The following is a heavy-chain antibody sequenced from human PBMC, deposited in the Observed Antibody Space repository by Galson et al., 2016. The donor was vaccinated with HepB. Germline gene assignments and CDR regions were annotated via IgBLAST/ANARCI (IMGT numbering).Heavy chain of an antibody. CDR3: ARDSTAPFRAGY. V-gene: IGHV3-66*01. D-gene: IGHD1-14*01. CDR2: IYSDGST. Sequence: SLRLSCAASGFTVSSNYTIWVRQAPWKGLEWVSVIYSDGSTHYADSVKGRFSISRDNSKNTLYLQMNSLSGEDTAVYYCARDSTAPFRAGYWGQGTLVTVSS. J-gene: IGHJ4*02. CDR1: GFTVSSNY.